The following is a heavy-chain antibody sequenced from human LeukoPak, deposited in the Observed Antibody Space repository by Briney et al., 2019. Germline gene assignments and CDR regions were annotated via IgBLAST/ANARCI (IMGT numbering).Heavy chain of an antibody. D-gene: IGHD1-14*01. Sequence: GGSLRLSCAASGFTFSSYAMSWVRQAPGKGLEWVANIKQDGSEKYYVDSVKGRFTISRDNAKNSLYLQMNSLRVEDTAVYYCAREESGYYYYGMDVWGQGTTVTVSS. J-gene: IGHJ6*02. CDR1: GFTFSSYA. V-gene: IGHV3-7*01. CDR3: AREESGYYYYGMDV. CDR2: IKQDGSEK.